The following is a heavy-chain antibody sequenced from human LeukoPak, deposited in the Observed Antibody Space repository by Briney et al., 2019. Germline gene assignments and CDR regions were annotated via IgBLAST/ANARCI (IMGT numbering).Heavy chain of an antibody. CDR3: ARMDIVVVPEGDYYYGMDA. CDR1: GFTFSSYA. V-gene: IGHV3-30-3*01. CDR2: ISYDGSNK. Sequence: GGSLRLSCAASGFTFSSYAMHWVRQAPGKGLEWVAVISYDGSNKYYADSVKGRFTISRDNSKNTLYLQMNRLRAEDTAVYYCARMDIVVVPEGDYYYGMDAWGQGTTVTVSS. D-gene: IGHD2-2*03. J-gene: IGHJ6*02.